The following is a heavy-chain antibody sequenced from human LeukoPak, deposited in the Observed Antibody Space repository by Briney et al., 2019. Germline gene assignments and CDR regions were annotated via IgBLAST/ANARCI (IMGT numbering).Heavy chain of an antibody. D-gene: IGHD5-18*01. CDR2: IYSGGST. V-gene: IGHV3-53*01. CDR1: GFTVSSNY. Sequence: GGSLRLSCAASGFTVSSNYMSWVRQAPGKGLEWVSVIYSGGSTYYADSVKGRFTISRDNSKNTLYLQMNSLRAEDTAVYYCARMRRYSYGPDYWGQGTLVTVSS. J-gene: IGHJ4*02. CDR3: ARMRRYSYGPDY.